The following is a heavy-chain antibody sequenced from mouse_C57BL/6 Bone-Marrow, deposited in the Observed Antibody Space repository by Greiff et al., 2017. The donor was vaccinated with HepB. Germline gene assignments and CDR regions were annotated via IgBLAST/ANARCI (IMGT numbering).Heavy chain of an antibody. CDR2: INYDGSST. J-gene: IGHJ4*01. V-gene: IGHV5-16*01. CDR3: EREGTYYGRPAMDY. Sequence: EVQRVESEGGLVQPGSSMKLSCTASGFTFSDYYMAWVRQVPEKGLEWVANINYDGSSTYYLDSLKSRFIISRDNAKNILYLQMSSLKSEDTATYYCEREGTYYGRPAMDYWGQGTSVTVSS. D-gene: IGHD1-1*01. CDR1: GFTFSDYY.